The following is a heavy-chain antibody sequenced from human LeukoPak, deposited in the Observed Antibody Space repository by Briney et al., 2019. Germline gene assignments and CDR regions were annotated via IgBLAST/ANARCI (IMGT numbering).Heavy chain of an antibody. CDR2: MNPNSGNT. V-gene: IGHV1-8*01. Sequence: GASVKVSCEASGYTFTSYDINWVRQATGQGLGWMGWMNPNSGNTGYAQKFQGRVTMTRNTSISTAYMELSSLRSEDTAVYYCARSAFPWLVPMVATPEDWYFDLWGRGTLVTVSS. CDR1: GYTFTSYD. J-gene: IGHJ2*01. CDR3: ARSAFPWLVPMVATPEDWYFDL. D-gene: IGHD6-19*01.